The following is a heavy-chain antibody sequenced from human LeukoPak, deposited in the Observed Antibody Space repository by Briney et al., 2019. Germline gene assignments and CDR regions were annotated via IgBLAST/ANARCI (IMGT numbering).Heavy chain of an antibody. Sequence: ASVTVSCTASGYTFTSYDINWVRQAPGQGLEWMGWMNPNSGNTGYAQKFQGRVTMTRNTSISTAYMELSSLRSEDTAVYYCARGRPRYCSSTSCFDYWGQGTLVTVSS. CDR1: GYTFTSYD. CDR2: MNPNSGNT. CDR3: ARGRPRYCSSTSCFDY. J-gene: IGHJ4*02. V-gene: IGHV1-8*01. D-gene: IGHD2-2*01.